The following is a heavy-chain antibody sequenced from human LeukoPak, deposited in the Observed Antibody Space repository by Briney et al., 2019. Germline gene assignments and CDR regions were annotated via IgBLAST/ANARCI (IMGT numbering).Heavy chain of an antibody. J-gene: IGHJ3*02. D-gene: IGHD1-26*01. CDR1: GFTFSSYE. Sequence: PGGSLRLSCAASGFTFSSYEMNWVRQAPGKGREWGSYISSSGSTIYYADSVKGRFTISRDNAKNSLYLQMNSLRAEDTAVYYCARDAVGARVDAFDIWGQGTMVTVSS. CDR2: ISSSGSTI. CDR3: ARDAVGARVDAFDI. V-gene: IGHV3-48*03.